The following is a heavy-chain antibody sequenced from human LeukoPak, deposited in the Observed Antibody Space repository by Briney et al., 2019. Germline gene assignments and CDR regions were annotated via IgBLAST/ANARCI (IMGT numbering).Heavy chain of an antibody. CDR2: INHSGST. D-gene: IGHD3-10*01. CDR3: ARGPRRSVDY. J-gene: IGHJ4*02. V-gene: IGHV4-34*01. Sequence: SETLSLTCAVYGGSFSGYYWSWIRPPPGKGLEWIGEINHSGSTNYNPSLKSRVTISVDTSKNQFSLKLSSVTAADKAVYYCARGPRRSVDYWGQGTLVTVSS. CDR1: GGSFSGYY.